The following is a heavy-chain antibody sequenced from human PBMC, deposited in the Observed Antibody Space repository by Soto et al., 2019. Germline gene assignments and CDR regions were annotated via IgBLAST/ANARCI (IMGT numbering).Heavy chain of an antibody. CDR3: TLTRYYDFWSGYLDYYMDV. CDR2: INSDGSST. Sequence: PGGSLRLSCAASGFTFSSYWMHWVRQAPGKGLVWVSRINSDGSSTSYADSVKGRFTISRDNAKNTLYLQMNSLRAEDTAVYHCTLTRYYDFWSGYLDYYMDVWGKGTTVTVSS. D-gene: IGHD3-3*01. CDR1: GFTFSSYW. J-gene: IGHJ6*03. V-gene: IGHV3-74*01.